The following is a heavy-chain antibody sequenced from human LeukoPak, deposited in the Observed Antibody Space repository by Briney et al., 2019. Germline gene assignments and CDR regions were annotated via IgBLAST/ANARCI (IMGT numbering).Heavy chain of an antibody. D-gene: IGHD3-9*01. CDR2: ISGSGGST. V-gene: IGHV3-23*01. Sequence: GGSLRLSCAASGFTFSSYAMHWVRQAPGKGLEWVSAISGSGGSTYYADSVKGRFTISRDNSKNTLYLQMNSLRAEDTAVYYCAKSATYYDILTGYPDDYYYGMDVWGQGTTVTVSS. CDR3: AKSATYYDILTGYPDDYYYGMDV. CDR1: GFTFSSYA. J-gene: IGHJ6*02.